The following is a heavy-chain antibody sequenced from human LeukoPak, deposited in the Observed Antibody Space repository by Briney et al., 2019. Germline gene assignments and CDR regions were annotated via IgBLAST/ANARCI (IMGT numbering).Heavy chain of an antibody. V-gene: IGHV3-7*01. D-gene: IGHD3-10*01. CDR3: ARELGGGSGSRSYRYNWFDP. Sequence: GGSLRLSCAASGFTFSSYWMSWVRQAPGKGREWVANIKQDGSEKYYVDSVKGRFTISRDNAKNSLYLQMNGLRAEDTAVYYCARELGGGSGSRSYRYNWFDPWGQGTLVTVSS. CDR1: GFTFSSYW. CDR2: IKQDGSEK. J-gene: IGHJ5*02.